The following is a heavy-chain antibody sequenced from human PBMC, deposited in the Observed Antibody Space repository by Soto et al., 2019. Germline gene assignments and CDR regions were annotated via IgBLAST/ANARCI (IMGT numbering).Heavy chain of an antibody. CDR1: GGSISSYY. CDR2: IYTNGRT. CDR3: TCGVNWNDVSDY. D-gene: IGHD1-20*01. J-gene: IGHJ4*02. V-gene: IGHV4-59*01. Sequence: SETLSLTCTVSGGSISSYYWTWIRQPPGKGLEWIGYIYTNGRTNYNPSLKSRVTISVDTSKNQFSLKLRSVTAADTAVYYSTCGVNWNDVSDYWGQGTLVTVSS.